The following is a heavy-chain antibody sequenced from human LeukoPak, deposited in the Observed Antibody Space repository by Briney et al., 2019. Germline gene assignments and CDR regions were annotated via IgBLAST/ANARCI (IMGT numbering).Heavy chain of an antibody. CDR1: GGSFSGYY. CDR2: INHSGST. J-gene: IGHJ6*03. D-gene: IGHD2-8*02. Sequence: SETLSLTCAVYGGSFSGYYWSWIRRPPGKGLEWIGEINHSGSTNYNPSLKSRVTISVDTSKNQFSLKLSSVTAADTAVYYCARSRKVVYAKAYYYYYMDVWGKGTTVTVSS. V-gene: IGHV4-34*01. CDR3: ARSRKVVYAKAYYYYYMDV.